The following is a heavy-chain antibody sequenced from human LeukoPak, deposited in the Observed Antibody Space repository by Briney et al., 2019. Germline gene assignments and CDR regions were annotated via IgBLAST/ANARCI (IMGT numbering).Heavy chain of an antibody. Sequence: SETLSLTRVVSGGSLSTHHWSWIRQSPGRGLEWIGYISDSGSTNYNPSLKSRVTISVDTSKNQFSLMLSSVTAADTAVYYCAREGRAAAFYYYYYGMDVWGQGTTVTVSS. V-gene: IGHV4-59*11. J-gene: IGHJ6*02. D-gene: IGHD6-13*01. CDR3: AREGRAAAFYYYYYGMDV. CDR1: GGSLSTHH. CDR2: ISDSGST.